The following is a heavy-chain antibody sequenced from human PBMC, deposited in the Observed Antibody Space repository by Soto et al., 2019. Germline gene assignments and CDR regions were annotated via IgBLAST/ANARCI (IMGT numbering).Heavy chain of an antibody. CDR1: GFTFSSYS. CDR3: AGDTLEWPIAAAREDFDY. V-gene: IGHV3-21*01. J-gene: IGHJ4*02. D-gene: IGHD6-13*01. CDR2: ISSSSSYI. Sequence: GGSLRLSCAASGFTFSSYSMNWVRQAPGKGLEWVSSISSSSSYIYYADSVKGRFTISRDNAKNSLYLQMNSLRAEDTAVYYYAGDTLEWPIAAAREDFDYWGQGTLVTVSS.